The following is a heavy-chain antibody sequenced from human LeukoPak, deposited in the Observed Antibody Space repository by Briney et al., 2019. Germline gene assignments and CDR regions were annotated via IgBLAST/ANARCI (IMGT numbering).Heavy chain of an antibody. Sequence: GGSLRLSCAASGFTFSSYAMSWVRQAPGKGLEWVSAISGSGGSTYYADSVKGRFTISRDNAKNSLYLQMNSLRAEDTAVYYCARVGCSSTSCYAGAFDYWGQGTLVTVSS. J-gene: IGHJ4*02. CDR1: GFTFSSYA. V-gene: IGHV3-23*01. CDR3: ARVGCSSTSCYAGAFDY. CDR2: ISGSGGST. D-gene: IGHD2-2*01.